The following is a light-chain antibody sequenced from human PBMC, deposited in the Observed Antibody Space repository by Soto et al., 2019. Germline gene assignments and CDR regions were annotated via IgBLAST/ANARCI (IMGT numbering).Light chain of an antibody. V-gene: IGKV3-11*01. CDR3: QQTSNWPPEIT. CDR1: QSVPRH. Sequence: EIVLTQAPASLSLSPGETATVSCRASQSVPRHLAWYQQRPGLAPRLLIYDSSSRATGIPERFSGSGSGTDFTLTISSLEPEDFAVYYCQQTSNWPPEITFGQGTRLEIK. CDR2: DSS. J-gene: IGKJ5*01.